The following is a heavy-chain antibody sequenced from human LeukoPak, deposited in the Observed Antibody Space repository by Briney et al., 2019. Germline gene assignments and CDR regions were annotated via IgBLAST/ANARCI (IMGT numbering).Heavy chain of an antibody. CDR2: INPNSGGT. Sequence: ASVKVSCKTSGYXFTGYYLFWVRQAPGQGLEWMGWINPNSGGTNYAQKFQGRVTMTRDTSISTAYMELSRLRSDDTAVYYCAREEQWLVQYSFDCWGQGTLVTVSS. J-gene: IGHJ4*02. CDR1: GYXFTGYY. V-gene: IGHV1-2*02. CDR3: AREEQWLVQYSFDC. D-gene: IGHD6-19*01.